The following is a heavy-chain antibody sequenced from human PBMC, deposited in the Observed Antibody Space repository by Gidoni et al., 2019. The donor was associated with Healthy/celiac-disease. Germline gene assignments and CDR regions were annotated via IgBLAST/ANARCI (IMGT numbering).Heavy chain of an antibody. D-gene: IGHD3-3*01. Sequence: EVQLVESGGGLVQPVGSLILTCSASGFPFRTYAMHWVRQAPGKGLEYVSAISSNGGSTYYADSVKGRFTISRDNSKNTLYLQMSSLRAEDTAVYYCVKDLAYDFWSGQNWFDPWGQGTLVTVSS. CDR1: GFPFRTYA. CDR2: ISSNGGST. V-gene: IGHV3-64D*06. CDR3: VKDLAYDFWSGQNWFDP. J-gene: IGHJ5*02.